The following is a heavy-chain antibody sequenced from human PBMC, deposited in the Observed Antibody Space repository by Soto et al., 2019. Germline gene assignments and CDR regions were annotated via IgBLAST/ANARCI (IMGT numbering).Heavy chain of an antibody. CDR1: GFTLSSYW. D-gene: IGHD6-6*01. CDR2: IKQDGSEK. Sequence: PGGSPRLPCSASGFTLSSYWMSWVRQAPGKGLEWVANIKQDGSEKYYVDSVKGRFTISRDNAKNSLYLQMNSLRAEDTAVYYCARGQAARPDWFDPWGQGTLVTVSS. CDR3: ARGQAARPDWFDP. J-gene: IGHJ5*02. V-gene: IGHV3-7*03.